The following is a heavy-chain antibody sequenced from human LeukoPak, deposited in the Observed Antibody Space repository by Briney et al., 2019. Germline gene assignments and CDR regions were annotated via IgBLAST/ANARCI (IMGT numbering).Heavy chain of an antibody. CDR1: GGSFSGYY. CDR3: ARGGTYYDFWSGEYYFDY. V-gene: IGHV4-34*01. CDR2: INHSGST. D-gene: IGHD3-3*01. J-gene: IGHJ4*02. Sequence: SETLSLTCAVYGGSFSGYYWSWIRQPPGKGLEWVGEINHSGSTNYNPSLKSRVTISVDTSKNQFSLKLSPVTAADTAVYYCARGGTYYDFWSGEYYFDYWGQGTLVTVSS.